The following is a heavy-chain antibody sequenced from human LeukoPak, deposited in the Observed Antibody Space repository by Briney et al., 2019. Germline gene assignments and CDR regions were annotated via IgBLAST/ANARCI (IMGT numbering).Heavy chain of an antibody. CDR1: GYTFTGYY. Sequence: ASVKVSCKASGYTFTGYYMHWVRQAPGQGLEWMGWINPNSGGTNYAQKFQGRVTMTRDTSISTAYMELSSLRSEDTAVYYCARSRMTTVTTKRNAPFDYWGQGTLVTVSS. D-gene: IGHD4-11*01. CDR3: ARSRMTTVTTKRNAPFDY. CDR2: INPNSGGT. V-gene: IGHV1-2*02. J-gene: IGHJ4*02.